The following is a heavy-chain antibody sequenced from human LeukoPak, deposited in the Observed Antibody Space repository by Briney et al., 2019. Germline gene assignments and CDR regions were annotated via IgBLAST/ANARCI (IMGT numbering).Heavy chain of an antibody. V-gene: IGHV3-23*01. D-gene: IGHD2-2*01. CDR3: ARDHCSSTSCYGMDV. CDR1: GFTFSSYA. Sequence: GGSLRLSCVASGFTFSSYAMSWVRQAPGKGLEWVSNISGSGGRTDYADSVKGRFTISRDNSKNTLYLQMNSLRAEDTAVYYCARDHCSSTSCYGMDVWGQGTTVTVSS. CDR2: ISGSGGRT. J-gene: IGHJ6*02.